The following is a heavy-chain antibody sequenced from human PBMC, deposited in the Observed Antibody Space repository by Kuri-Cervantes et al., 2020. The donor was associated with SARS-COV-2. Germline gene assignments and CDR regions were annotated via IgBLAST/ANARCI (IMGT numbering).Heavy chain of an antibody. CDR1: GYTFTGYY. V-gene: IGHV1-2*06. CDR3: ARDADSSSWYPGAFYI. CDR2: INPHSGGT. Sequence: ASVQVSCKASGYTFTGYYMHWVRQAPGQGLEWMGRINPHSGGTNYAQKFQGRVTMTRDTSISTAYMELSRLRSDDTAVYYCARDADSSSWYPGAFYIWGQGTMVTVSS. D-gene: IGHD6-13*01. J-gene: IGHJ3*02.